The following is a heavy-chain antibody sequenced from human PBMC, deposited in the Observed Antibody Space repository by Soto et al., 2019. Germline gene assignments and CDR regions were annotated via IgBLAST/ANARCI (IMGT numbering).Heavy chain of an antibody. CDR2: IYSGGST. D-gene: IGHD3-10*01. Sequence: GGSLRLSCAASGFTVSSNYMSWVRQAPGKGLEWVSVIYSGGSTYYADSVKGRFTISRHNSKNTLYLQMNSLRAEDTAVYYCAREATYYYGSGNRQDAFDIWGQGTMVTVSS. CDR3: AREATYYYGSGNRQDAFDI. CDR1: GFTVSSNY. J-gene: IGHJ3*02. V-gene: IGHV3-53*04.